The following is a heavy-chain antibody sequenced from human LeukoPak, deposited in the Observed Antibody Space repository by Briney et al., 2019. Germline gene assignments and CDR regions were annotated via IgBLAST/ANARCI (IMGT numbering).Heavy chain of an antibody. Sequence: LSLTCTVSGGSISSYYWSWIRQPPGKGLEWVSYISSSGSTIYYADSVKGRFTISRDNAKNSLYLQMNSLRAEDTAVYYCARDRLLFVYWGQGTLVTVSS. J-gene: IGHJ4*02. CDR2: ISSSGSTI. CDR3: ARDRLLFVY. CDR1: GGSISSYY. D-gene: IGHD3-10*01. V-gene: IGHV3-11*01.